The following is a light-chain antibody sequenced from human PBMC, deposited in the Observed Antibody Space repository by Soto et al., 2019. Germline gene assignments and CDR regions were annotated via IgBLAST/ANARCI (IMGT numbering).Light chain of an antibody. CDR2: DVS. V-gene: IGLV2-14*01. CDR1: SSNVGGYNY. Sequence: QSALTQPASVSGSPGQPITISSTGTSSNVGGYNYVSWYLQHPGRAPKLMIYDVSNRPTGVSNRSSGSKSGNTASLTISGLQAEDEADYYCSSYTRSSTYVFGTGTKVTVL. CDR3: SSYTRSSTYV. J-gene: IGLJ1*01.